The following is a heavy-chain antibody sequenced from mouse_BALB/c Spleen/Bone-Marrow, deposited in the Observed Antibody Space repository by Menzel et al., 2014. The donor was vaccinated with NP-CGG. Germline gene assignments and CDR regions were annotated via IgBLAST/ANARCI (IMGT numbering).Heavy chain of an antibody. D-gene: IGHD2-3*01. CDR2: ISSGGSYT. CDR1: GFTFSNYA. Sequence: EVQEVESGGGLVKPGGSLKLSCAASGFTFSNYAMSWVRQTPEKRLEWVAIISSGGSYTYYPDSVKGRFTISRDNAKTILYLQRSSLRAEDTAMYYCSRQDGLDYWGQGTTLTVSS. CDR3: SRQDGLDY. J-gene: IGHJ2*01. V-gene: IGHV5-9-3*01.